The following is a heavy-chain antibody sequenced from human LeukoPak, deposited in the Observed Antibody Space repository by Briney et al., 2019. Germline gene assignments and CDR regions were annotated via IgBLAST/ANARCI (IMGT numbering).Heavy chain of an antibody. V-gene: IGHV4-34*01. CDR3: ARLGRRDGYNSYAFDI. CDR2: INHSGST. CDR1: GGSFSGYY. Sequence: PSETLSLTCAVYGGSFSGYYWSWIRQTPGKGLEWIGEINHSGSTNYSPSLKSRVSISEDTSKNQFSLKLSSVTAADTAVYYCARLGRRDGYNSYAFDIWGQGTMVTVSS. D-gene: IGHD5-24*01. J-gene: IGHJ3*02.